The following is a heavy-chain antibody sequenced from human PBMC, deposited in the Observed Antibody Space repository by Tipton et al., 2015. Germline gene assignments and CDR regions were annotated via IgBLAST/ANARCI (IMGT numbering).Heavy chain of an antibody. Sequence: QSGAEVKRPGASVKVSCKASGYTFTSYGISWVRQAPGQGLERMGWISAYNGNTNYAQKLQGRVTMTTDTSTSTAYMEVRSLRSDDTAVYYCARNDYGDYHFDYWGQGTLVTVSS. CDR1: GYTFTSYG. CDR3: ARNDYGDYHFDY. J-gene: IGHJ4*02. D-gene: IGHD4-17*01. V-gene: IGHV1-18*04. CDR2: ISAYNGNT.